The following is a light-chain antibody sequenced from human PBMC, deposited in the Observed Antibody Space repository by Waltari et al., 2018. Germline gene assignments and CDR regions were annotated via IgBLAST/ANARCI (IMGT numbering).Light chain of an antibody. CDR3: QQSYSMPRT. J-gene: IGKJ2*01. CDR1: QSVDNY. CDR2: AAS. V-gene: IGKV1-39*01. Sequence: DIQMTQSPSSLSASVGDRVAITCQASQSVDNYLNWYRQRPGKAPELLIYAASSLQGGVPSRFTGSGYGTDFTLTISSLQSEDFATYYCQQSYSMPRTFGQGTKLEI.